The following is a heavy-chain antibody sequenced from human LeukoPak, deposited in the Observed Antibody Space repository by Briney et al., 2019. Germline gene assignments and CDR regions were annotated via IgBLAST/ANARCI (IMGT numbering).Heavy chain of an antibody. CDR1: GFTFDDFT. CDR2: ISWDSSST. CDR3: TRRGASTGGFDI. Sequence: GGSLRLSCVASGFTFDDFTMHWVRQRPGKGLEWVSLISWDSSSTYFTDSVKGRFTISRDNAKNTLYLQMNGLGAEDTAVRYCTRRGASTGGFDIWGQGTMVTVSS. D-gene: IGHD1-26*01. J-gene: IGHJ3*02. V-gene: IGHV3-43*01.